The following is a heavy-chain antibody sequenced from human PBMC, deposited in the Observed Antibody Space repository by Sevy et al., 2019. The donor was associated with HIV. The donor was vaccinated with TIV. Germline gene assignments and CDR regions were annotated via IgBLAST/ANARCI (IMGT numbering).Heavy chain of an antibody. D-gene: IGHD5-18*01. Sequence: GGSLRLSCGASGFTFSSYSMNWVRQAPGKGLEWVSSISSRSSYIYDADSVKGRFTNSRDNAKNSLYLQINSLRAEDTAVYYCARVDRGYSYGPDGKDVWGQGTTVTVSS. CDR3: ARVDRGYSYGPDGKDV. V-gene: IGHV3-21*01. CDR2: ISSRSSYI. CDR1: GFTFSSYS. J-gene: IGHJ6*02.